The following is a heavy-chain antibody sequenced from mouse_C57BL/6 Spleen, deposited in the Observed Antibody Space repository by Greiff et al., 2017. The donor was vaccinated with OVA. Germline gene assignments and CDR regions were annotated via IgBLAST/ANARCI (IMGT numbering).Heavy chain of an antibody. J-gene: IGHJ3*01. Sequence: EVQLQQSGAELVKPGASVKLSCTASGFNIRDYYMHWVKQRPEQGLEWIGRIDPGGGEPKYEPKFQGKATITADPPSNPAYLQLSSLSSEYTSVYYCARDYGCSYWSLLAYWGPGTLVTGSA. V-gene: IGHV14-2*01. CDR2: IDPGGGEP. CDR3: ARDYGCSYWSLLAY. D-gene: IGHD1-1*01. CDR1: GFNIRDYY.